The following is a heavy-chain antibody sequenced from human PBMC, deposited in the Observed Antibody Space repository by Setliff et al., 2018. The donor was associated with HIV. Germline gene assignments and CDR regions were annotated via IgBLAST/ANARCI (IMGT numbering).Heavy chain of an antibody. V-gene: IGHV4-61*05. CDR1: GGSIDSTSYY. D-gene: IGHD3-16*01. CDR2: VCQRGGI. J-gene: IGHJ4*02. CDR3: VRNSGWALGS. Sequence: KTSETLSLTCTVSGGSIDSTSYYWSWIRQHPGKGLEWIGEVCQRGGINYYPFFWSRAIISMDKPRSYFSLRLTSVTAADTAIYFCVRNSGWALGSWGQGILVTVSS.